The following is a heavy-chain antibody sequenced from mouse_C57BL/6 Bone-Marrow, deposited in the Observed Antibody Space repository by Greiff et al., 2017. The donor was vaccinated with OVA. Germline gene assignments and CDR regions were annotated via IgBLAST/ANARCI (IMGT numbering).Heavy chain of an antibody. V-gene: IGHV1-64*01. J-gene: IGHJ1*03. Sequence: VKLQQSGAELVKPGASVKLSCKASGYTFTSYWMHWVKQRPGQGLEWIGMIHPNSGSTNYNEKFKSKATLTVDKSSSTAYMQLSSPTSEDSAVYYCARSVERYFDVWGTGTTVTVSS. D-gene: IGHD1-1*01. CDR1: GYTFTSYW. CDR3: ARSVERYFDV. CDR2: IHPNSGST.